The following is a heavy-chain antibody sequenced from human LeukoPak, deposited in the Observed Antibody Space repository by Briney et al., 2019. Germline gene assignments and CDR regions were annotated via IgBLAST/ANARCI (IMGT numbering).Heavy chain of an antibody. V-gene: IGHV5-10-1*01. CDR2: IDPSDSYT. Sequence: GESLRISCKGSEYSFTSYWISWVRQMPGKGLEWMGRIDPSDSYTNYSPSFQGHVTISADKSISTAYLQWSSLKASDTAMYYCARLTMVRGVIIMAIDYWGQGTLVTVSS. CDR1: EYSFTSYW. J-gene: IGHJ4*02. D-gene: IGHD3-10*01. CDR3: ARLTMVRGVIIMAIDY.